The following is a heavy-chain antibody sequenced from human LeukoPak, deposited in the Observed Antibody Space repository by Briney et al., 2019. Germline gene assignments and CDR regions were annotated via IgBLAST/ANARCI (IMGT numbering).Heavy chain of an antibody. CDR2: ISSSSSYI. D-gene: IGHD3-3*01. V-gene: IGHV3-21*01. CDR3: AGVDFWSGYPYDAFDI. CDR1: GFTFSSYS. J-gene: IGHJ3*02. Sequence: GGSLRLSCAASGFTFSSYSMNWVRKAPGKGLEWVSSISSSSSYIYYADSVKGRFTISRDNAKNSLYLQMNSLRAEDTAVYYCAGVDFWSGYPYDAFDIWGQGTMVTVSS.